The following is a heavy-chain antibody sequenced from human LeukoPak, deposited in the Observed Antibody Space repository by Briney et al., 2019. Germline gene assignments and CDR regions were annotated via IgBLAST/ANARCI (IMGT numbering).Heavy chain of an antibody. J-gene: IGHJ3*02. Sequence: GGSLRLSCAASGFTVSRSYMIWARQAPGKGLEWVSVIYSGGTTYYADSVKGRFTISRDNSKNTLYLQMNSLRAEDTAVYYCTRLSHDASKGAFDIWGQGTMVTVSS. D-gene: IGHD4/OR15-4a*01. CDR3: TRLSHDASKGAFDI. CDR2: IYSGGTT. CDR1: GFTVSRSY. V-gene: IGHV3-53*05.